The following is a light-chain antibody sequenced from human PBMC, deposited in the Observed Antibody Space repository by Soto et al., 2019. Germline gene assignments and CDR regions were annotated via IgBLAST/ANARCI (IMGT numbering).Light chain of an antibody. CDR3: QQYYSYLVT. CDR2: AAS. V-gene: IGKV1-8*01. CDR1: QGISSY. Sequence: AFRMTQSPSSFSASTGDRVTITCRASQGISSYLAWYQQKPGKAPKLLIYAASTLQSGVPSRFSGSGSGTDFTLTISCLQSEDFATYYCQQYYSYLVTFGQGTRLEIK. J-gene: IGKJ5*01.